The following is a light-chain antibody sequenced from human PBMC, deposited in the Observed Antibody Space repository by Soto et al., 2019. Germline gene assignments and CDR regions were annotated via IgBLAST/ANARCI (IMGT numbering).Light chain of an antibody. CDR1: SSDVGYHNY. Sequence: QSVLTQPASVSGSPGQSITISCTGNSSDVGYHNYVSWYRQHPGKAPRLMIYEVNNRPSGVSSRFSGSKSGNTASLIISGLQADDEADYYCSSYSTTSTLVFGSGTKVTVL. V-gene: IGLV2-14*01. J-gene: IGLJ1*01. CDR3: SSYSTTSTLV. CDR2: EVN.